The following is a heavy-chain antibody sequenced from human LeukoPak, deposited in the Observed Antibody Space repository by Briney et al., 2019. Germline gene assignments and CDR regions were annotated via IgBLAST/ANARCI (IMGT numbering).Heavy chain of an antibody. J-gene: IGHJ4*02. Sequence: SETLSLTCIVSGASITSYSWNWVRQPAGKGLEWIGRIYASGITNYNPSLKSRVTMSVDTSKNQFSLKLLSVTAADTAVYYCARASSGTYYTFDYWGQGTLVTVSS. V-gene: IGHV4-4*07. CDR3: ARASSGTYYTFDY. D-gene: IGHD3-10*01. CDR1: GASITSYS. CDR2: IYASGIT.